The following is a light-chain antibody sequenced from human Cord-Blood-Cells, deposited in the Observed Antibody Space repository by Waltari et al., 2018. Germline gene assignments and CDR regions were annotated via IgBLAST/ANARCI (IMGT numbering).Light chain of an antibody. Sequence: TLSLSPGERATLSCRASQSVSSYLAWYQQKPGQAPRLLIYDASNRATGIPARFSGSGSGTDFTLTISSLEPEDFAVYYCQQRSNWPPTFGQGTKVEIK. CDR1: QSVSSY. V-gene: IGKV3-11*01. J-gene: IGKJ1*01. CDR3: QQRSNWPPT. CDR2: DAS.